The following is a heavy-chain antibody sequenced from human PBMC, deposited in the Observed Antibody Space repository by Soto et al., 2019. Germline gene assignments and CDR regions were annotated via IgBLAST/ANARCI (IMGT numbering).Heavy chain of an antibody. CDR3: AGFFPYYFDY. V-gene: IGHV4-34*01. CDR2: INHSGST. J-gene: IGHJ4*02. Sequence: SETLSLTCAVYGGSFSDFYWSWIRQPPGKGLEWIGEINHSGSTNYNPSLKSRVTISVDTSKNQFSLNLGSVTAADTAIYYCAGFFPYYFDYWSQGALVTVSS. CDR1: GGSFSDFY.